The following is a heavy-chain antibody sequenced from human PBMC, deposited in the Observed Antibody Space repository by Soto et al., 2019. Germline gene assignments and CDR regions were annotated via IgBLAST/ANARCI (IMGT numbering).Heavy chain of an antibody. V-gene: IGHV3-7*03. Sequence: GWAQRLFCVASGFTFSSYWMSWVRQAPGNGLEWVANIKEDGSVQSCVDSVQGRFTVSRDNAKNSLYLQINSLSADATAVYYCARGHRFQYWNFRSWGERTQVTVSP. CDR2: IKEDGSVQ. D-gene: IGHD1-1*01. CDR3: ARGHRFQYWNFRS. CDR1: GFTFSSYW. J-gene: IGHJ1*01.